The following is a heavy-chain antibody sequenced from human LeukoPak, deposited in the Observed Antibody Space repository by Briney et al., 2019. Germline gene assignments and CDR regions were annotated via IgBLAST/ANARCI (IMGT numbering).Heavy chain of an antibody. D-gene: IGHD6-19*01. Sequence: SGGSLRLSCAASGFRFNTYEMNWVRQAPGKGLEWIAYISVGGSDEDYADSVKGRFTISRDNAKNSLFLQMNGLRVEDTAVYYCARDVGFNNGWPAWGQGTLVTVSS. CDR2: ISVGGSDE. J-gene: IGHJ5*02. CDR1: GFRFNTYE. CDR3: ARDVGFNNGWPA. V-gene: IGHV3-48*03.